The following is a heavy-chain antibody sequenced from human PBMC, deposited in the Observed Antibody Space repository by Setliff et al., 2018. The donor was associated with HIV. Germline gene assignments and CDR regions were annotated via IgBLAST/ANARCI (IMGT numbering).Heavy chain of an antibody. J-gene: IGHJ3*02. CDR2: IHHSANT. D-gene: IGHD3-10*01. V-gene: IGHV4-34*01. CDR1: GGSFSDYS. Sequence: SETLSLTCEVYGGSFSDYSYTWIRQSPGKGLEWMGEIHHSANTMDNASLQGRVILSVDASKSQFSLKLTSVTAAATGVYYCATRRFVTVLMTSSGSFEMWGQGTMVTVSS. CDR3: ATRRFVTVLMTSSGSFEM.